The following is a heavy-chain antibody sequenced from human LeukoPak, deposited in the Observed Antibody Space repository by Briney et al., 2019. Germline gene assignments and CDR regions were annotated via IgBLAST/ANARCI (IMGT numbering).Heavy chain of an antibody. CDR1: GYTFTGYY. J-gene: IGHJ4*02. CDR3: ARSSLYGSGSYHNDY. V-gene: IGHV1-2*06. Sequence: VASVKDSCKASGYTFTGYYMHWVRQAPGQGLEWMGRINPNSGGTNYAQKFQGRVTMTRDTSISTAYMELSRLRSDDTAVYYCARSSLYGSGSYHNDYWGQGTLVTVSS. CDR2: INPNSGGT. D-gene: IGHD3-10*01.